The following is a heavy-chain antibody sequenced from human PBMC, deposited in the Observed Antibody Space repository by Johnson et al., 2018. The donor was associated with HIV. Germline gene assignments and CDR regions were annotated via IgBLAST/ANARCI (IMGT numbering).Heavy chain of an antibody. CDR2: ISYDGSNK. Sequence: QVQLVESGGGVVQPGRSLRLSCAASGFTFSSYAMHWVRQAPGKGLEWVAVISYDGSNKYYADSVKGRFTISRDNSKNTLYLQMNSLRAEDTAVYYCARDGGIHSSRVVRAFDIWGQGTMVIVSS. CDR1: GFTFSSYA. CDR3: ARDGGIHSSRVVRAFDI. D-gene: IGHD6-13*01. V-gene: IGHV3-30-3*01. J-gene: IGHJ3*02.